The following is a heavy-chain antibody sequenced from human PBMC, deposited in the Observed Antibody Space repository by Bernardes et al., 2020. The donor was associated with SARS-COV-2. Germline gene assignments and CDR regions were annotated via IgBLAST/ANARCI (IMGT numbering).Heavy chain of an antibody. V-gene: IGHV5-51*01. Sequence: GESLNISCQASGNSFTNFWIGWVRQTPGTGLEWMGLTYPAASRTIYSPSFQGQVTISADKSINTVYLQWSSLKASDTAIYYCARRYYYDTLMDPWGQGTRVPAPQ. CDR3: ARRYYYDTLMDP. CDR2: TYPAASRT. D-gene: IGHD3-22*01. J-gene: IGHJ5*02. CDR1: GNSFTNFW.